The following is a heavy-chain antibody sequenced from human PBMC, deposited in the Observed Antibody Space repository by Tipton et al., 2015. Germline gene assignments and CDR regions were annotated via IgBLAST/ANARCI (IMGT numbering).Heavy chain of an antibody. V-gene: IGHV4-59*01. CDR2: IYYSGST. D-gene: IGHD3-10*01. CDR3: ARTGGYYYGRQGWFDP. CDR1: GGSISHYY. Sequence: TLSLTCTVSGGSISHYYWSWIRQPPGKGLEWFGHIYYSGSTNYNPSLKSRVTMSVDTSKNQFSLKLTSVTAADTAVYYCARTGGYYYGRQGWFDPWGQGTLVTVSS. J-gene: IGHJ5*02.